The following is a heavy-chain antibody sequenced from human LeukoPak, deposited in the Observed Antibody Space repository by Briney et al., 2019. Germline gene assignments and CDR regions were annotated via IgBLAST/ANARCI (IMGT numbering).Heavy chain of an antibody. CDR3: TYCTGGSCSDFDY. V-gene: IGHV1-2*02. CDR2: INPNSGGT. J-gene: IGHJ4*02. Sequence: ASVKVSCKASGYTFTGYYMHWVRQAPGQGLEGMGWINPNSGGTNYAQKFQGRVTMTRDTSISTAYMELSRLRSDDTAVYYCTYCTGGSCSDFDYWGQGTLVTVSS. D-gene: IGHD2-15*01. CDR1: GYTFTGYY.